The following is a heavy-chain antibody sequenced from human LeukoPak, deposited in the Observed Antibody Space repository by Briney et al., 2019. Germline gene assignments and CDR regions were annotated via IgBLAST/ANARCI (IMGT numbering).Heavy chain of an antibody. CDR1: GYTFTSYD. Sequence: ASVKLSCKASGYTFTSYDINWVRQATGQGLEWMGWMNPNSGNTRYAQKFQGRVTITRNTSIRTAYRELSSLRSGYTAVYYCAREGCTNGVCYPYSYYYMDVWGKGTTVTVSS. CDR2: MNPNSGNT. J-gene: IGHJ6*03. D-gene: IGHD2-8*01. V-gene: IGHV1-8*02. CDR3: AREGCTNGVCYPYSYYYMDV.